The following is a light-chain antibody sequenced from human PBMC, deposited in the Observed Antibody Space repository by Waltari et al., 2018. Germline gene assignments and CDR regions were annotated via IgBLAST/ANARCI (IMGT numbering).Light chain of an antibody. CDR2: DAS. Sequence: EIVLTQSPATLSLSPGERPTLSCRASQSVSSYLAWYQQKTGQAPRLLIYDASNRATGIPARFSGSGSGTDFTLTISSLEPEDFAVYYCQQRSNWPPLTFGGGTKVEIK. J-gene: IGKJ4*01. CDR1: QSVSSY. V-gene: IGKV3-11*01. CDR3: QQRSNWPPLT.